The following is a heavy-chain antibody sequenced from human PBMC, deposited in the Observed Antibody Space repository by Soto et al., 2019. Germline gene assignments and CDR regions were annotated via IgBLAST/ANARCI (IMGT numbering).Heavy chain of an antibody. CDR2: IIGGGTNT. Sequence: PGGSLRLSCTASGFTLSSYAMSWVRQSPGKELQWVSTIIGGGTNTYYAASVKGRFTISRDNSKNTLYLHMNSLRVEHTALYYCAKDTLTGYYIDFDCWGPGTLVTVSS. CDR3: AKDTLTGYYIDFDC. J-gene: IGHJ4*02. D-gene: IGHD3-9*01. V-gene: IGHV3-23*01. CDR1: GFTLSSYA.